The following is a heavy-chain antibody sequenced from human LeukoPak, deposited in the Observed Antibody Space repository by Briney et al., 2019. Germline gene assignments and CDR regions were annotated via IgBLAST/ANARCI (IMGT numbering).Heavy chain of an antibody. D-gene: IGHD1-14*01. V-gene: IGHV3-33*05. Sequence: GGSLRLSCAASGFTFSSYGMHWVRQAPGKGLEWVAVISYDGSNKYYADSVKGRFTISRDNSKNTLYLQMNSLRAEDTAVYYCAREFYHRWFDPWGQGTLVTVSS. CDR3: AREFYHRWFDP. J-gene: IGHJ5*02. CDR2: ISYDGSNK. CDR1: GFTFSSYG.